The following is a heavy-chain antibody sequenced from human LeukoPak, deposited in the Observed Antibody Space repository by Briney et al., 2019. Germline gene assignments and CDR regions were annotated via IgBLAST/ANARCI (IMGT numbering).Heavy chain of an antibody. Sequence: PGGSLRLSCAASGFTFSSYAMSWVRQAPGKGLDWVSVIYSGGDTYYADSVKGRFTISRDNVKNMLYLHMNSLRAEDTAVYYCARDAVDSEIDNWGQGTLVTVSS. D-gene: IGHD4-23*01. CDR1: GFTFSSYA. V-gene: IGHV3-53*01. J-gene: IGHJ4*02. CDR2: IYSGGDT. CDR3: ARDAVDSEIDN.